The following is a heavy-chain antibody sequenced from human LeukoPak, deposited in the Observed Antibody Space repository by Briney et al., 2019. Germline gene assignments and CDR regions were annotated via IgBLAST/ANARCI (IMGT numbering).Heavy chain of an antibody. CDR2: INHSGST. CDR3: ARGGVSRGRKYRSGGSCYSLGWFDP. D-gene: IGHD2-15*01. J-gene: IGHJ5*02. V-gene: IGHV4-34*01. Sequence: PSETLSLTCAVYGGAFSGYYWSWIRQPPGKGLEWVGEINHSGSTNYNPSLKSRVTISVDTSKNQFSLKLSSVTAADTAVYYCARGGVSRGRKYRSGGSCYSLGWFDPWGQGTLVTVSS. CDR1: GGAFSGYY.